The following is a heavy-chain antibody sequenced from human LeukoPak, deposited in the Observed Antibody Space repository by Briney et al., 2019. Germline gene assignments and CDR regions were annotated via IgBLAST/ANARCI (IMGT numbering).Heavy chain of an antibody. Sequence: SETLSLTCAVYGGSFSDYYWSWIRQSRGKGLEWIGEMSHSGSTYYNPSLKSRVTISLDTSRSQFSLKLSSVTAADTAVYYCARVVYDYVWGSYRPAFFDYWGQGTLVTVSS. CDR3: ARVVYDYVWGSYRPAFFDY. V-gene: IGHV4-34*01. D-gene: IGHD3-16*02. CDR2: MSHSGST. CDR1: GGSFSDYY. J-gene: IGHJ4*02.